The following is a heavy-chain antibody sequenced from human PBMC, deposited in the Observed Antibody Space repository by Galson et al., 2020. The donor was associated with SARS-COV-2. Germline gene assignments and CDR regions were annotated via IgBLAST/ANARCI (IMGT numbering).Heavy chain of an antibody. J-gene: IGHJ4*02. Sequence: GESLKISCKGSGYSFTTYWIGWVRQMPGKGLEWMGFIHPTDSDTKYSPSSQGQVTTSADKSITTAYLQWSSLKASDTAMYYCARFSPTRRYFDFWGQGTLVTVSS. CDR3: ARFSPTRRYFDF. V-gene: IGHV5-51*01. D-gene: IGHD1-1*01. CDR2: IHPTDSDT. CDR1: GYSFTTYW.